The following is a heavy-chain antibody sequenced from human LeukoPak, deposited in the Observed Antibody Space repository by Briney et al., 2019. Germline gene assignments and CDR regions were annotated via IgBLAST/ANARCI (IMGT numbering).Heavy chain of an antibody. CDR3: ARGSGSYTYYFDY. Sequence: PGGSLRLSCAASGFTFSTSDFHWVRQGIGKGLEWVSAIGTAGDTYYPGSVKGRFTISRDNSKNTLYLQMNSLRAEDTAVYYCARGSGSYTYYFDYWGQGTLVTVSS. J-gene: IGHJ4*02. D-gene: IGHD3-10*01. CDR2: IGTAGDT. CDR1: GFTFSTSD. V-gene: IGHV3-13*01.